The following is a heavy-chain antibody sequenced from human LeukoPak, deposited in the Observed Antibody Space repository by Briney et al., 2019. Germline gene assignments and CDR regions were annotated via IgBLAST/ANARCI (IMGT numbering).Heavy chain of an antibody. J-gene: IGHJ3*02. CDR3: ARTVLLPWYAFDI. V-gene: IGHV4-59*01. D-gene: IGHD2-15*01. Sequence: RTSETPSLTCSVSIGSISSYYWSWIRQPPGKGLEWIGYIHYSGSTNYNPSLKSRVTISADTSKNQFSLRLSSVTTADTAVYYCARTVLLPWYAFDIWGQGTMVTVSS. CDR2: IHYSGST. CDR1: IGSISSYY.